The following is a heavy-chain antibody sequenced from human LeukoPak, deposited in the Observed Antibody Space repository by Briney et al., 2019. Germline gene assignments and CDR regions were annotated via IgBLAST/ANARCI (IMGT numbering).Heavy chain of an antibody. D-gene: IGHD3-3*02. J-gene: IGHJ4*02. V-gene: IGHV3-7*01. CDR2: IKQDGSEK. CDR3: ARDSAFLEWLSNEYYFDY. Sequence: PGGSLRLSCAASGFTFSSYWMSWVRQAPGKGLEWVANIKQDGSEKYYVDSVKGRFTISRDNAKNSLYLQMNSLRAEDTAVYYCARDSAFLEWLSNEYYFDYWGQGILVTVSS. CDR1: GFTFSSYW.